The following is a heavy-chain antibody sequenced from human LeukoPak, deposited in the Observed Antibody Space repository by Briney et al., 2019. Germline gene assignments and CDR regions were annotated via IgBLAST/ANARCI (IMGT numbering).Heavy chain of an antibody. CDR1: GGSINNDGYF. J-gene: IGHJ6*02. D-gene: IGHD6-19*01. CDR2: ISYSGDT. CDR3: ARRLSYYFGVDL. V-gene: IGHV4-39*01. Sequence: SETLSLTCTVSGGSINNDGYFWGWIRHSPGKGLEWIGSISYSGDTYYSSALKSRLSISVEPPKNQFSLKLRSVTAADTAVYHCARRLSYYFGVDLWGHGTTVIVSS.